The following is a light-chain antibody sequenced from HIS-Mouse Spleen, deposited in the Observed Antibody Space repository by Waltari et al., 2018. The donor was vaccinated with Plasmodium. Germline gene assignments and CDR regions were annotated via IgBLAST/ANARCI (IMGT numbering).Light chain of an antibody. Sequence: DIVMTQSPDSLAVSLGERATNNCKSSQSVLYSSNNKNYLALYQQKPGQPPKLLIYWASTRESGVPDRFSGSGSGTDVTLTINSLQAEDVAVYYCQQYYRTPWTFGQGTKVEIK. CDR2: WAS. CDR3: QQYYRTPWT. CDR1: QSVLYSSNNKNY. V-gene: IGKV4-1*01. J-gene: IGKJ1*01.